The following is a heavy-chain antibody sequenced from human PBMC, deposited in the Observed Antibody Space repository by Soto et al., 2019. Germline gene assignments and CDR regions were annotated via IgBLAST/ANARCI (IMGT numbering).Heavy chain of an antibody. J-gene: IGHJ4*02. CDR3: ARDGGDYGFEFAFDY. CDR1: GFTFSSYS. Sequence: EVQLVESGGGLVQPGGSLRLSCAASGFTFSSYSMNWVRQAPGKGLEWVSYISSSSSTIYYADSVKGRFTISRDNAKNSLYLQMNSLRDEDTAVYYCARDGGDYGFEFAFDYWGQGTLVTVSS. D-gene: IGHD4-17*01. V-gene: IGHV3-48*02. CDR2: ISSSSSTI.